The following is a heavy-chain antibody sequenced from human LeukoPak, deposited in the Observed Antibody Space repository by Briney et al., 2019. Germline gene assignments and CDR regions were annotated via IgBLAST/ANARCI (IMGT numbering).Heavy chain of an antibody. CDR2: IYYSGST. V-gene: IGHV4-39*01. CDR1: GGSISSSSYY. CDR3: ARRASSSWYVLDDY. Sequence: SETLSLTCTVSGGSISSSSYYWGWIRQPPGKGLEWIGSIYYSGSTYYNPSLKSRVTISVDTSKNQFSLKLSSVTAADTAVYYCARRASSSWYVLDDYWGQGTLVTVSS. D-gene: IGHD6-13*01. J-gene: IGHJ4*02.